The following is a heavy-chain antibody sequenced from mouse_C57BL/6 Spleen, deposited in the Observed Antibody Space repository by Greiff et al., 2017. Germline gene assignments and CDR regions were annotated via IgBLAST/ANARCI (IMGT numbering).Heavy chain of an antibody. V-gene: IGHV1-26*01. J-gene: IGHJ2*01. CDR1: GYTFTDYY. Sequence: EVQLQQSGPELVKPGASVKISCKASGYTFTDYYMNWVKQSHGKSLEWIGDINPNNGGTSYNQKFKGKATLTVDKSSSTAYMELRSLTSEDSAVYYCARSLYYGIYYFDYWGQGTTLTVSS. CDR3: ARSLYYGIYYFDY. CDR2: INPNNGGT. D-gene: IGHD2-1*01.